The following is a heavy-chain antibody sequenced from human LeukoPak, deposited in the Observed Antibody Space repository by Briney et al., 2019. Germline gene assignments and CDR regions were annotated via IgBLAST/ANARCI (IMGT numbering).Heavy chain of an antibody. CDR3: ARHEHYYDSGGYHYPDY. J-gene: IGHJ4*02. D-gene: IGHD3-22*01. Sequence: GESLKISCKGSGYSFTSYWIGWVRQMPGKGLEWMGIIYPGDSDTRYSPSFQGQVTISADKSISTAYLQWSGLKASDTAMYYCARHEHYYDSGGYHYPDYWGQGDLVTVSS. CDR2: IYPGDSDT. CDR1: GYSFTSYW. V-gene: IGHV5-51*01.